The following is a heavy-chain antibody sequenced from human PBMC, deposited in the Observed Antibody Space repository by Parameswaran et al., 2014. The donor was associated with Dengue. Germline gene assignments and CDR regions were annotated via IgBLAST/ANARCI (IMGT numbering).Heavy chain of an antibody. D-gene: IGHD1-26*01. J-gene: IGHJ3*02. V-gene: IGHV4-59*08. CDR2: IYYSGST. CDR3: ARHSGSYHDAFDI. Sequence: RWIRQPPGKGLEWIGYIYYSGSTNYNPSLKSRVTISVDTSKNQFSLKLSSVTAADTAVYYCARHSGSYHDAFDIWGQGTMVTVSS.